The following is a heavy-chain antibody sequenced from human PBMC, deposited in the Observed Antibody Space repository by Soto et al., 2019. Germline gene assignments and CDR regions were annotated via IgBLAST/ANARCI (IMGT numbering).Heavy chain of an antibody. J-gene: IGHJ5*02. CDR1: GYTFTSYG. D-gene: IGHD3-22*01. Sequence: GASVKVSCKASGYTFTSYGISWVRQAPGQGLEWMGWISAYNGNTNYAQKLQGRVTMTTDTSTSTAYMELRSLRSDDTAVYYCARDPYYYDSSGYYRVWFDPWGQGTLVTSPQ. V-gene: IGHV1-18*01. CDR2: ISAYNGNT. CDR3: ARDPYYYDSSGYYRVWFDP.